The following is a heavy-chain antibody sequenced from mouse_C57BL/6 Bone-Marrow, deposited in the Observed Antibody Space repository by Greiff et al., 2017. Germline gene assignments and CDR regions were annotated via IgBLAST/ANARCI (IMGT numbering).Heavy chain of an antibody. V-gene: IGHV14-4*01. Sequence: EVQLQESGAELVRPGASVKLSCTASGFNIKDAYMHWVKQRPEQGLEWIGWIDPENGDTEYASKFQGKATITADTSSNTDYLQLSSLTSEDTAVYYCTTGGYSWFAYWGQGTLVTVSA. CDR1: GFNIKDAY. CDR2: IDPENGDT. D-gene: IGHD2-14*01. J-gene: IGHJ3*01. CDR3: TTGGYSWFAY.